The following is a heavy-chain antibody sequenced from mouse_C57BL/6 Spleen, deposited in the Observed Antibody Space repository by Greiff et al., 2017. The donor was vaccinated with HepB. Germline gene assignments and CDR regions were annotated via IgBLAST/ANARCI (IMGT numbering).Heavy chain of an antibody. CDR2: IDPSDSET. D-gene: IGHD2-5*01. J-gene: IGHJ3*01. Sequence: VQLQQPGAELVRPGSSVKLSCKASGYTFTSYWMHWVKQRPIQGLEWIGNIDPSDSETHYNQKFKDKATLTVDKSSSTAYMLRSSLTSEDSAVYYCASDSNYEGFAYWGQGTLVTVSA. V-gene: IGHV1-52*01. CDR1: GYTFTSYW. CDR3: ASDSNYEGFAY.